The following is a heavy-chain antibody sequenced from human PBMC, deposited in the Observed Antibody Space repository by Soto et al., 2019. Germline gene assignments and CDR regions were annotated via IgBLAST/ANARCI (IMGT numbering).Heavy chain of an antibody. D-gene: IGHD3-3*01. V-gene: IGHV4-31*03. CDR2: IYYSGST. CDR1: GGSISSGGYY. J-gene: IGHJ6*03. CDR3: ARVRVESPRSTYYMDV. Sequence: SETLSLTCTVSGGSISSGGYYWSWIRQHPGKGLEWIGYIYYSGSTYYNPSLKSRVTISVDTSKNQFPLKLSSGTAADTAVYYCARVRVESPRSTYYMDVWGQGTTVTVSS.